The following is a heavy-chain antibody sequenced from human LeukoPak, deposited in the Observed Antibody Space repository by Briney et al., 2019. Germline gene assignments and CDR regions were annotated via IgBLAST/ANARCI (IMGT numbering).Heavy chain of an antibody. Sequence: SETLSLTCNVSGDSISSYYWTWIRQPAGKGLQWIGRIFTSGSTSYNPSLKSRLTISLDMSKNQFSLKLTSVTAADTAVYFCARGGGTLHYMDVWGKRTTVTVSS. V-gene: IGHV4-4*07. J-gene: IGHJ6*03. CDR1: GDSISSYY. CDR3: ARGGGTLHYMDV. CDR2: IFTSGST. D-gene: IGHD3-16*01.